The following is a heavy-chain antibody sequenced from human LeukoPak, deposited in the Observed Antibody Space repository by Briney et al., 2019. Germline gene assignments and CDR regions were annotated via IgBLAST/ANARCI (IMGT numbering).Heavy chain of an antibody. J-gene: IGHJ4*02. CDR1: GGSISSYY. Sequence: SETLSLTCTVSGGSISSYYWSWIRQSPGKGLEWIGYIYYSGSTNYNPSLKSRVTTSVDTSKNQFSLKLSSVTAANTAVYYCARLRYHYDSSGYYYFDYWGQGTLVTVSS. CDR3: ARLRYHYDSSGYYYFDY. V-gene: IGHV4-59*08. D-gene: IGHD3-22*01. CDR2: IYYSGST.